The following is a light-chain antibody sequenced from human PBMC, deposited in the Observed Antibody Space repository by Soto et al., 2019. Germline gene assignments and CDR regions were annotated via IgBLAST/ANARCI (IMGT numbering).Light chain of an antibody. CDR3: RSYTSSIPPLV. Sequence: QSALTQPASVSGSPGQSITISCTGTSSDVGGYNYVSWYQQHPGKAPKLMIYDVSNRPSGVSNRFSGSKSGNTASLTISGLQAEDEADYYCRSYTSSIPPLVFGGGTKVTVL. CDR1: SSDVGGYNY. CDR2: DVS. V-gene: IGLV2-14*01. J-gene: IGLJ2*01.